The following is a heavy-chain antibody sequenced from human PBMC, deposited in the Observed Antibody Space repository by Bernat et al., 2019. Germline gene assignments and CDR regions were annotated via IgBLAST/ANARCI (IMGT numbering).Heavy chain of an antibody. CDR2: INHSGST. D-gene: IGHD2-15*01. V-gene: IGHV4-34*01. Sequence: QVQLQQWGAGLLKPSETLSLTCAVYGGSFSGYYWSWIRQPPGKGLEWIGEINHSGSTNYHPSLKSRVTISVDTSKNQFSLKLSSVTAADTAVYYCARGRLYCSGGSCYGTPLTNWFDPWGQGTLVTVSS. J-gene: IGHJ5*02. CDR3: ARGRLYCSGGSCYGTPLTNWFDP. CDR1: GGSFSGYY.